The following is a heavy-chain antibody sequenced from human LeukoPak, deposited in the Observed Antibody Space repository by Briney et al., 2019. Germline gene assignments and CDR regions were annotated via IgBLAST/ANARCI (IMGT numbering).Heavy chain of an antibody. D-gene: IGHD2-15*01. CDR3: AREGDVVVVADWFDP. CDR1: GGSLSSGSYY. V-gene: IGHV4-61*02. CDR2: IYTSGST. Sequence: PSETLSLTCTVSGGSLSSGSYYWSWIRQPAGEGLEWIGRIYTSGSTNYNPSLKSRVTISVDTSKNQFSLKLSPVTAADTAVYYCAREGDVVVVADWFDPWGQGTLVTVSS. J-gene: IGHJ5*02.